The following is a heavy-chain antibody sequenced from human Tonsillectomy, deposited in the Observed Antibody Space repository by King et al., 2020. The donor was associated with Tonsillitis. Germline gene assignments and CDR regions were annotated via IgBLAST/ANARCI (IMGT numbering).Heavy chain of an antibody. V-gene: IGHV1-3*01. CDR1: GYTFTRYA. J-gene: IGHJ6*02. Sequence: QCQLVQSGAEVKKPGASVKVSCKASGYTFTRYAIYWVRQAPGQRLEWMGWINAGNGKTKYSQKFQGRVTITRDTSATTGYMELSSLRSEDTAVYYCARASSDYYNGMDVWGQGTTVTVSS. CDR2: INAGNGKT. CDR3: ARASSDYYNGMDV.